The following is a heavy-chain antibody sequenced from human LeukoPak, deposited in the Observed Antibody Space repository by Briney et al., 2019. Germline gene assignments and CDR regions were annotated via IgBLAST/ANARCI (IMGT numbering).Heavy chain of an antibody. J-gene: IGHJ6*02. CDR3: ASAPYGSGSYSLYYYGMDV. Sequence: GASVKVSCKASGYTFSGYYMHWVRQAPGQGLEWMGWLNPKSGDTKYGQKFQGRVSMTRDMSVSTAYMELSSLTSDDTAVYYCASAPYGSGSYSLYYYGMDVWGQGTTITASS. CDR2: LNPKSGDT. V-gene: IGHV1-2*02. CDR1: GYTFSGYY. D-gene: IGHD3-10*01.